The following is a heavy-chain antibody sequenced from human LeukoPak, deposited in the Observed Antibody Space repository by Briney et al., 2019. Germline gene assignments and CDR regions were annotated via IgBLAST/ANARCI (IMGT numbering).Heavy chain of an antibody. J-gene: IGHJ4*02. D-gene: IGHD3-10*01. CDR2: IYYSGST. Sequence: SETLSLTCTVSGGSISSYYWSWIRQPPGKGLEWIGYIYYSGSTNYNPSLKSRVTISVDTSKNQSSLKLSSVTAADTAVYYCARGPSRLLWFGELGGYFDYWGQGTLVTVSS. V-gene: IGHV4-59*12. CDR1: GGSISSYY. CDR3: ARGPSRLLWFGELGGYFDY.